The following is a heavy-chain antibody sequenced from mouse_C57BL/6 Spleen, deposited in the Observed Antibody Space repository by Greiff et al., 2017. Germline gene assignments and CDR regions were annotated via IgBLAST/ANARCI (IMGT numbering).Heavy chain of an antibody. J-gene: IGHJ4*01. CDR3: ARTDYGSSYDYYAMDY. Sequence: DVMLVESGGGLVKPGGSLKLSCAASGFTFSDYGMHWVRQAPEKGLEWVAYISSGSSTIYYADTVKGRFTISRDNAKNTLFLQMTSLRSEDTAMYYCARTDYGSSYDYYAMDYWGQGTSVTVSS. D-gene: IGHD1-1*01. CDR2: ISSGSSTI. CDR1: GFTFSDYG. V-gene: IGHV5-17*01.